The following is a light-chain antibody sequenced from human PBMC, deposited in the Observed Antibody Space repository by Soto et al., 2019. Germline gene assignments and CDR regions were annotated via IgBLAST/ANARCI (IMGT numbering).Light chain of an antibody. CDR1: SNDVGGYNF. J-gene: IGLJ1*01. V-gene: IGLV2-8*01. CDR3: NSYAGSNTYV. CDR2: EVT. Sequence: QSALTQPPSASGSPGQSVTISCTGTSNDVGGYNFVSWYQHHPGKATKLIIYEVTKRPSGVPNRFSGSKSGNTASLTVSGLQAEDEADYYCNSYAGSNTYVFGTGTKLTVL.